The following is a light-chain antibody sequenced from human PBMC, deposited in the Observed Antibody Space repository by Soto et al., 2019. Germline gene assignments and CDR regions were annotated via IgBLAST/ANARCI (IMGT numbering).Light chain of an antibody. V-gene: IGLV2-23*03. CDR2: EGS. CDR1: SSDVGSYNL. CDR3: CSYAGSSTFDPYV. J-gene: IGLJ1*01. Sequence: QSVLTQPASVSGSPGQSITISCTGTSSDVGSYNLVSWYQQHPGKAPKLMIYEGSKRPSGVSNRFSGSKSGNTASLTISGLQAEDEADYYCCSYAGSSTFDPYVSGTGTKVTVL.